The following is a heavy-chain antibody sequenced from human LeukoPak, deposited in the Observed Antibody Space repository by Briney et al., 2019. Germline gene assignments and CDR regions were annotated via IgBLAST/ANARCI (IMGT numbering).Heavy chain of an antibody. CDR3: ARGAIAAATP. CDR1: GVSISNYY. V-gene: IGHV4-59*01. Sequence: SETLSLTCTVSGVSISNYYWSWIRQPPGKGLEWIGYIYYSGSTNYNPSLKSRVTISVDTSKNQFSLKLSSVTAADTAVYYCARGAIAAATPWGQGTLVTVSS. J-gene: IGHJ5*02. CDR2: IYYSGST. D-gene: IGHD6-13*01.